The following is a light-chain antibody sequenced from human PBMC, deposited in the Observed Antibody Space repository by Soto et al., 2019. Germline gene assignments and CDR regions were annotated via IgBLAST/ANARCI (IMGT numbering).Light chain of an antibody. J-gene: IGKJ2*01. V-gene: IGKV4-1*01. CDR3: QQYESTPPT. CDR2: WAY. Sequence: DIVMTQSQDSLAVSLGERATINCKSSQSVLYSSNNKNYLAWYQQRPGQPPKLLIYWAYTRESGVPDRFSGSGSGTDFTLTITSLQAEDVAVYYCQQYESTPPTFGQGTKLEIK. CDR1: QSVLYSSNNKNY.